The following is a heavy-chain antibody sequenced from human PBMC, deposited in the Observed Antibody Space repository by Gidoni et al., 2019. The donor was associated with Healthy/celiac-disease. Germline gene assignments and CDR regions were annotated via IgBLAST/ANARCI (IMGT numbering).Heavy chain of an antibody. D-gene: IGHD5-12*01. CDR1: GFTFSSYA. Sequence: EVQLLESGGGLVQPGGSLRLSCAASGFTFSSYAMSWVRQAPGKGLEWVSAISGSGGSTYYEDSVKGRFTISRDNSKNTLYLQMNSLRAEDTAVYYCAKDGVYVVATGMYDYWGQGTLVTVSS. CDR3: AKDGVYVVATGMYDY. J-gene: IGHJ4*02. CDR2: ISGSGGST. V-gene: IGHV3-23*01.